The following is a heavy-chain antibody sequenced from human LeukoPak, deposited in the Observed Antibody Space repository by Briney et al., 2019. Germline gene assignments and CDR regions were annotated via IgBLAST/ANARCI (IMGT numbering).Heavy chain of an antibody. D-gene: IGHD2-2*01. V-gene: IGHV1-2*02. CDR2: INPNSGGI. CDR1: GYNFMGYY. CDR3: AREKGVPASSYYYGMDV. Sequence: GASVKVSCKTSGYNFMGYYMNWVRQAPGQGLEWMGWINPNSGGINYAQKFQGRVTMTRDTAINTAHMELRTLTSDDTAIYYCAREKGVPASSYYYGMDVWGQGTTVTVS. J-gene: IGHJ6*02.